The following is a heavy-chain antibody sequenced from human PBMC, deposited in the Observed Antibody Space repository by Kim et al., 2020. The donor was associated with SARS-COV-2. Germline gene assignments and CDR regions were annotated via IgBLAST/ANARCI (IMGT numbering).Heavy chain of an antibody. V-gene: IGHV1-18*01. Sequence: ASVKVSCKASGYTFTSYGISWVRQAPGQGLEWMGWISAYNGNTNYAQKLQGRVTMTTDTSTSTAYMELRSVRSDDTAVYYCARDRVLVIPYYYYGMDFWGQGTTVTVSS. D-gene: IGHD3-10*01. CDR3: ARDRVLVIPYYYYGMDF. J-gene: IGHJ6*02. CDR1: GYTFTSYG. CDR2: ISAYNGNT.